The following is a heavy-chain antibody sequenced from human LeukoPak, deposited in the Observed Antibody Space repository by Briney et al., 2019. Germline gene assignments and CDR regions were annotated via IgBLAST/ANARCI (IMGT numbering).Heavy chain of an antibody. J-gene: IGHJ4*02. V-gene: IGHV1-2*02. CDR1: GYTFTGYY. D-gene: IGHD6-19*01. CDR2: INPNSGGT. Sequence: GASVKVSCKASGYTFTGYYMHWVRQAPGQGLEWMGWINPNSGGTNYAQKFQGRVTMTRDTSISTAYMELSRLRSDDTAVYYCARDRRLAVAGRGGYYFDYWGQGTLVTVSS. CDR3: ARDRRLAVAGRGGYYFDY.